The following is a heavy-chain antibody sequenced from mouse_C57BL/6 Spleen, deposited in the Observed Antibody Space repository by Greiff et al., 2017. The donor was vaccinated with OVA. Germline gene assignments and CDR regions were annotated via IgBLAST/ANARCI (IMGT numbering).Heavy chain of an antibody. J-gene: IGHJ1*03. V-gene: IGHV1-76*01. Sequence: VQLQQSGAELVRPGASVKLSCKASGYTFTDYYINWVKQRPGQGLEWIARIYPGSGNTYYNEKFKGKATLTAEKSSSTAYMQLSSLTSEDSAVYFCARSDGYYGYCDVWGTGTTVTVSS. CDR2: IYPGSGNT. CDR1: GYTFTDYY. D-gene: IGHD2-3*01. CDR3: ARSDGYYGYCDV.